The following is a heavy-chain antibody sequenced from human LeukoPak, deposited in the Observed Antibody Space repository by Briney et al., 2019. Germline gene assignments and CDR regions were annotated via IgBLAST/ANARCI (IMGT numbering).Heavy chain of an antibody. J-gene: IGHJ6*03. V-gene: IGHV3-48*01. CDR3: ARDAGYGGNSDYYYMDV. D-gene: IGHD4-23*01. Sequence: GGSLRLSCAASALTFSTYAMNWVRQAPGKGLEWVSYISSSSNTIYYADSVKGRFTISRDNAKNSLYLQMNSLRAEDTAVYYCARDAGYGGNSDYYYMDVWGKGTTVTVSS. CDR2: ISSSSNTI. CDR1: ALTFSTYA.